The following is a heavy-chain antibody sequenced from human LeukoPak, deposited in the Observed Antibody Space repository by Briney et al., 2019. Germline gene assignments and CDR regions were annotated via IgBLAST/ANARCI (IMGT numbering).Heavy chain of an antibody. CDR2: IIPILGIA. D-gene: IGHD2-2*01. CDR3: ARDSCSSTSCHDY. V-gene: IGHV1-69*04. CDR1: GGTFSSYA. Sequence: SVKVSCKASGGTFSSYAISWVRRAPGQGLEWMGRIIPILGIANYAQKFQGRVTITADKSTSTAYMELSSLRSEDTAVYYCARDSCSSTSCHDYWGQGTLVTVSS. J-gene: IGHJ4*02.